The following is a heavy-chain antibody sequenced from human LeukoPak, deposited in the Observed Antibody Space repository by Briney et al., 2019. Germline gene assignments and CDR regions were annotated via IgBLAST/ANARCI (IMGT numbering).Heavy chain of an antibody. D-gene: IGHD6-19*01. CDR3: AKDRHSSGWRGGDFDY. V-gene: IGHV3-30-3*01. CDR2: ISYDGSNK. J-gene: IGHJ4*02. Sequence: PGGSLRLSCAASGITFSSYAMHWVRQAPGKGLEWVAVISYDGSNKYYADSVKGRFTISRDNSKNTLYLQMNSLRAEDTAVYHCAKDRHSSGWRGGDFDYWGQGTLVTVSS. CDR1: GITFSSYA.